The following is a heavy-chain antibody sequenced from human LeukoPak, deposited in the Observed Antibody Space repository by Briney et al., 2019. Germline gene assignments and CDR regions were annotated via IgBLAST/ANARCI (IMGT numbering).Heavy chain of an antibody. CDR1: GFTFSSYG. Sequence: GGSLRLSCAASGFTFSSYGMHWVRQAPGKGLEWVAFIRYDGSNKYYADSVKGRFTISRDNSKNTLYLQMNSLRAEDTAVYYCAKYRIAVAGTYFDYWGQGTLVTVSS. CDR2: IRYDGSNK. D-gene: IGHD6-19*01. CDR3: AKYRIAVAGTYFDY. V-gene: IGHV3-30*02. J-gene: IGHJ4*02.